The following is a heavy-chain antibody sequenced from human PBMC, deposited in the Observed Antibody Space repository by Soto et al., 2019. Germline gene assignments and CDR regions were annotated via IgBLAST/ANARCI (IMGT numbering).Heavy chain of an antibody. CDR3: ARGPVLRYFAWGWDNYYYYYMDV. CDR2: IYYSGST. Sequence: SETLSLTCTVSGGSISSYYWSWIRQPPGKGLEWIGYIYYSGSTNYNPSLKSRVTISVDTSKNQFSLKLSSVTAADTAVYYCARGPVLRYFAWGWDNYYYYYMDVWGKGTTVTVSS. J-gene: IGHJ6*03. V-gene: IGHV4-59*01. CDR1: GGSISSYY. D-gene: IGHD3-9*01.